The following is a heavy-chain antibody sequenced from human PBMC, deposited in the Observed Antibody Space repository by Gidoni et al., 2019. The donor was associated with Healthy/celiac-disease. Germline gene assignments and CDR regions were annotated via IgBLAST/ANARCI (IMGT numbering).Heavy chain of an antibody. J-gene: IGHJ6*02. V-gene: IGHV4-34*01. CDR3: ARGPVAARPYYYYYGMDV. Sequence: QVQLQQWGAGLLKPSETLSLTCAVHGWSFSGYYWGWIRQPPGKGLEWIGEINHSGSTNYNPSLKSRVTISVDTSKNQFSLKLSSVTAADTAVYYCARGPVAARPYYYYYGMDVWGQGTTVTVSS. CDR2: INHSGST. CDR1: GWSFSGYY. D-gene: IGHD6-6*01.